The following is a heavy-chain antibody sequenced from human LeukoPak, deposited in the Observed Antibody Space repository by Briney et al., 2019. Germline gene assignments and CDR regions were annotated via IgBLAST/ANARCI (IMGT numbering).Heavy chain of an antibody. CDR3: AKVPTYYYDSSGYYTED. V-gene: IGHV3-21*01. D-gene: IGHD3-22*01. J-gene: IGHJ4*02. CDR1: GFTFSSYS. CDR2: ISSSSSYI. Sequence: GGSLRLSCAASGFTFSSYSMNWVRQAPGKGLEWVSSISSSSSYIYYADSVKGRFTISRDNSKNTLYLQMNSLRAEDTAVYYCAKVPTYYYDSSGYYTEDWGQGTLVTVSS.